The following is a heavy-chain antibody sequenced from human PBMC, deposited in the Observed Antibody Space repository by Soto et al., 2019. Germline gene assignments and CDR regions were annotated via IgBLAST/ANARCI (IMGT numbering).Heavy chain of an antibody. J-gene: IGHJ4*02. Sequence: VESLKISCKASGYSLSSYWIAWVRQMPGKGLEWMGIIYPGDSDTKYSPSFQGQVTISVDKYISTAYLHWSSLKASDTAMYYCATAASWGLMRFGYWGLGTLVTVSS. CDR2: IYPGDSDT. CDR3: ATAASWGLMRFGY. D-gene: IGHD3-16*01. V-gene: IGHV5-51*01. CDR1: GYSLSSYW.